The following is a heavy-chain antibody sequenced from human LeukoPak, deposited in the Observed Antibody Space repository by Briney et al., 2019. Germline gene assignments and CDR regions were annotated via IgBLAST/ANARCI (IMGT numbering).Heavy chain of an antibody. V-gene: IGHV3-64*01. CDR2: ISSNGGST. J-gene: IGHJ5*02. CDR3: ARASGSSGLDP. CDR1: GFTFSSYA. D-gene: IGHD3-10*01. Sequence: PGGSLRLSCAASGFTFSSYAMHWVRQAPGKGLEYVSAISSNGGSTYYANSVKGRFTISRDNSKNTLYLQMGSLRAEDMAVYYCARASGSSGLDPWGQGTLVTVSS.